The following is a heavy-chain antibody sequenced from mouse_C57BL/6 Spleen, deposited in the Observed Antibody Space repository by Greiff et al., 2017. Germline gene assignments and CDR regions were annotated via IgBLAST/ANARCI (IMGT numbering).Heavy chain of an antibody. CDR1: GYTFTDYE. J-gene: IGHJ1*03. V-gene: IGHV1-15*01. CDR3: TTYYSNSLYWYFDV. CDR2: IDPETGGT. D-gene: IGHD2-5*01. Sequence: VKLVESGAELVRPGASVTLSCKASGYTFTDYEMHWVKQTPVHGLEWIGAIDPETGGTAYNQKFKGKAILTADKSSSTAYMELRSLTSEDSAVYYCTTYYSNSLYWYFDVWGTGTTVTVSS.